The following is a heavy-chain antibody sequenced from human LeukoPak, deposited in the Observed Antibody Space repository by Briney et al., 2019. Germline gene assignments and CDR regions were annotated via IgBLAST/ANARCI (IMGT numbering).Heavy chain of an antibody. CDR1: GFTFSSYW. CDR2: IKQDGSEK. Sequence: GGSLRLSCAASGFTFSSYWMSWVRQAPGKGLEWVANIKQDGSEKYYVDSVKGRFTISRDNAKNSLYLQMNSLRAEDTAVYYCARDSSSSWLHYYYYYYMDVWGKGTTVTVSS. CDR3: ARDSSSSWLHYYYYYYMDV. J-gene: IGHJ6*03. V-gene: IGHV3-7*01. D-gene: IGHD6-13*01.